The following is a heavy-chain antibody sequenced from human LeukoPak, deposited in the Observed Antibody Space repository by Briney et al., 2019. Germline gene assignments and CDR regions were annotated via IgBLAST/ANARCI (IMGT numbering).Heavy chain of an antibody. CDR3: ARGGDYYDNSGYYYFDY. CDR2: IIPIFGTA. Sequence: ASVKVSCKASGGTFSSYVISWVRQAPGQGLEWKGGIIPIFGTANYAQKFQGRVTITADESTSTAYMELSSLRSEDTAVYYCARGGDYYDNSGYYYFDYWGQGTLVTVSS. V-gene: IGHV1-69*13. CDR1: GGTFSSYV. D-gene: IGHD3-22*01. J-gene: IGHJ4*02.